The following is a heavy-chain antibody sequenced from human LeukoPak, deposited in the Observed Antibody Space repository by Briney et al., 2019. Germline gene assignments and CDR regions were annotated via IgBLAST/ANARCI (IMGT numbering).Heavy chain of an antibody. CDR3: VRDPESLYYGSGSYYTEKNDY. CDR2: INPNSGGT. D-gene: IGHD3-10*01. Sequence: ASVKVSCKASGYTFTGYYMHWVRQAPGQGLEWMGWINPNSGGTNYAQKFQGWVTMTRDTSISTAYMELSRLRSDDTAVYYCVRDPESLYYGSGSYYTEKNDYWGQGTLVTVSS. CDR1: GYTFTGYY. V-gene: IGHV1-2*04. J-gene: IGHJ4*02.